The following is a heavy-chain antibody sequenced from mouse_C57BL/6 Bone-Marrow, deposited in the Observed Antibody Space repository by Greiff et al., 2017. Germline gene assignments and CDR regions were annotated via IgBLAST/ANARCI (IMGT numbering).Heavy chain of an antibody. Sequence: QVQLQQSGAELVKPGASVKLSCKASGYTFTEYTIHWVKQRSGQGLEWIGWFYPGSGSIRYNEKFKDKATLTADKSSSTVYMELSRLTSEDSAVDFCARHEGLRLDLDVWGTGTTVTVSS. CDR3: ARHEGLRLDLDV. D-gene: IGHD1-1*01. V-gene: IGHV1-62-2*01. CDR2: FYPGSGSI. J-gene: IGHJ1*03. CDR1: GYTFTEYT.